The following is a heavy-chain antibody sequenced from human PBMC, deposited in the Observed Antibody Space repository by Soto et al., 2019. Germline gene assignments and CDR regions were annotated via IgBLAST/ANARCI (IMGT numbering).Heavy chain of an antibody. CDR1: GGSISSYY. CDR3: ARVDYDILTGYYPLDY. D-gene: IGHD3-9*01. V-gene: IGHV4-59*01. Sequence: SETLSLTCTVSGGSISSYYWSWIRQPPGKGLEWIGYIYYSGSTNYNPSLKSRVTISVDTSKNQFSLKLSSVTAADTAVYYCARVDYDILTGYYPLDYWGQGTLVTVSS. J-gene: IGHJ4*02. CDR2: IYYSGST.